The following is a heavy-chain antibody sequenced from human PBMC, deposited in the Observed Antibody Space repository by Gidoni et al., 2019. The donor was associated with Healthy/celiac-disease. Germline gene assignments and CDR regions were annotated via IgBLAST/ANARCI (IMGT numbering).Heavy chain of an antibody. CDR1: GFTFSSYA. V-gene: IGHV3-23*01. J-gene: IGHJ4*02. Sequence: EVQLLESGGGLVQPGGSLRLSCAASGFTFSSYAMSWVRRAPGKGVEWVLAISGSGGSTYNADSVKSRFTISRDNSKNTLYLQMNSLRAEDTAVYYCAKRIQLWPRGAFDYWGQGTLVTVSS. CDR3: AKRIQLWPRGAFDY. CDR2: ISGSGGST. D-gene: IGHD5-18*01.